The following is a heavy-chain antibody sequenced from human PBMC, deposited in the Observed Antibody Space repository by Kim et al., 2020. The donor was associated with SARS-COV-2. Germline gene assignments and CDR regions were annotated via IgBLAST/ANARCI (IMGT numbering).Heavy chain of an antibody. CDR3: TRGGFSGNSL. J-gene: IGHJ4*02. Sequence: GPGKGVESVSVIGGGSGRTYYADSVKGRFTISRDISKNMVFLQMNSLRVEDTAVYYCTRGGFSGNSLWGQGTLVTVSS. V-gene: IGHV3-23*01. CDR2: IGGGSGRT. D-gene: IGHD5-12*01.